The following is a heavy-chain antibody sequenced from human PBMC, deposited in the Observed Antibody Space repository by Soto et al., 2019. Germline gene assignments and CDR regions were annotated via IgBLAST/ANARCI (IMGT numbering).Heavy chain of an antibody. V-gene: IGHV1-2*04. CDR2: VNPHSGAT. CDR3: ARPPNPWEPYAFHI. CDR1: GYTFTDYY. J-gene: IGHJ3*02. Sequence: QEQIVQSGAEVKKPGASVRVACKASGYTFTDYYIHWVRQAPGQGLEWMGWVNPHSGATKFAQKFKGSVTMTSDMSISTAYMDLSGLKSDDTAVYYCARPPNPWEPYAFHIWGHGTLVTVSS. D-gene: IGHD1-26*01.